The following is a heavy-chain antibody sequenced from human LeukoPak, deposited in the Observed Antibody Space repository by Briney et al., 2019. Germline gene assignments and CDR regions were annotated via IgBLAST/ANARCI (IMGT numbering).Heavy chain of an antibody. CDR2: IYTSGST. D-gene: IGHD6-13*01. CDR3: AREKLYSSSWYYYYYYMDV. CDR1: GGSISSYY. V-gene: IGHV4-4*07. J-gene: IGHJ6*03. Sequence: SETLSLTCTVSGGSISSYYWSWIRQPAGKGLEWIGRIYTSGSTNYNPSLKSRVTVSVDTSKNQFSLKLSSVTAADTAVYYCAREKLYSSSWYYYYYYMDVWGKGTTVTISS.